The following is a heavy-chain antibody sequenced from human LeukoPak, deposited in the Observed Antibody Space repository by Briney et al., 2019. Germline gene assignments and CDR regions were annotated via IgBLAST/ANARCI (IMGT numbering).Heavy chain of an antibody. V-gene: IGHV3-21*01. CDR2: ISSSSSYI. J-gene: IGHJ3*02. CDR3: ARDRTPATRGFDI. D-gene: IGHD1-26*01. Sequence: GGSLRLSCAASGFTFSSYSMNWVRQAPGKGLEWVSSISSSSSYIYYADSVKGRFTISRDNAKNPVYLQMNSLRAENTAVYYCARDRTPATRGFDIWGQGTMVTVSS. CDR1: GFTFSSYS.